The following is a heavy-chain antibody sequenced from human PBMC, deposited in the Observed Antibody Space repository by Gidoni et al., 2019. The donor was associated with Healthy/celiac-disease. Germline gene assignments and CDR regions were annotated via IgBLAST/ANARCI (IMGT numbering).Heavy chain of an antibody. CDR1: GLTFSSYS. CDR2: ISSSSSYI. J-gene: IGHJ6*02. V-gene: IGHV3-21*01. Sequence: EVQLVESGGGLVKPGGSLRRSCAASGLTFSSYSMNWVRQAPGKGLEWVSSISSSSSYIYYADSVKGRFTISRDNAKNSLYLQMNSLRAEDTAVYYCARDTSEDLDGMDVWGQGTTVTVSS. CDR3: ARDTSEDLDGMDV.